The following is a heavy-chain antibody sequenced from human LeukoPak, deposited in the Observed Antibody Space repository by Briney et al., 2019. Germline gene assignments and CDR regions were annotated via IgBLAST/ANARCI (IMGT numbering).Heavy chain of an antibody. J-gene: IGHJ4*02. V-gene: IGHV4-39*01. D-gene: IGHD1-20*01. CDR2: ISNSGST. CDR3: ARRITGTTSDSYY. Sequence: SETLSLTCTVSGGSISSSSYFWGWIRQPPGKGLEWIGSISNSGSTYYNPSLKSRVIISVDTSNNQFSLQLTSVTAADTAVYYCARRITGTTSDSYYWGQGTQVTVSS. CDR1: GGSISSSSYF.